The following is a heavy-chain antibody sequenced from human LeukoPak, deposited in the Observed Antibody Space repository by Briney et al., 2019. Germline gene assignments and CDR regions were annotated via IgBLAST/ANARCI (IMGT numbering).Heavy chain of an antibody. V-gene: IGHV1-2*02. Sequence: GSSVKVSCKASRYTFTGYYMHWVRQAPGQELEWVGWINPNSGGTNYAQKFQGRVTMTRDTSISTAYMELSRLRSDDTAVYYCARDLGLAAAPVYWGQGTLVTVSS. CDR1: RYTFTGYY. J-gene: IGHJ4*02. D-gene: IGHD6-13*01. CDR2: INPNSGGT. CDR3: ARDLGLAAAPVY.